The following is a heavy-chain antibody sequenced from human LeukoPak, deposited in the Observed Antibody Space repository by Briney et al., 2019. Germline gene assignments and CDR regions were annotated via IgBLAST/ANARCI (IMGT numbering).Heavy chain of an antibody. D-gene: IGHD3-22*01. CDR3: ARVGSAAPVTSSGHTIDY. J-gene: IGHJ4*02. V-gene: IGHV3-21*01. CDR1: GFSLYTYS. CDR2: ITSTSTYI. Sequence: GESLRLSCAVSGFSLYTYSMNWFRQAPGKGLEWVSSITSTSTYIYYADSVKGRFTISRDNAKNSLYLQMNSLRVEDTAVYYCARVGSAAPVTSSGHTIDYWGQGTLVIVSS.